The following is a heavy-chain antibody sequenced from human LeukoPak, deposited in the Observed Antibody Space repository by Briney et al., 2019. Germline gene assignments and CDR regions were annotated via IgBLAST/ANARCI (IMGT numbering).Heavy chain of an antibody. CDR2: ISASSSRT. V-gene: IGHV3-23*01. J-gene: IGHJ4*01. Sequence: GGSLRLSCAASGFTFSSYSMSWVRQAPGKGLEWVSVISASSSRTDYADSVKGRFTITRDNSKNTLYLQMNSLRADDTAVYYCAKDRPGYGLFDYWGHGTLVTVSS. CDR1: GFTFSSYS. CDR3: AKDRPGYGLFDY. D-gene: IGHD5-18*01.